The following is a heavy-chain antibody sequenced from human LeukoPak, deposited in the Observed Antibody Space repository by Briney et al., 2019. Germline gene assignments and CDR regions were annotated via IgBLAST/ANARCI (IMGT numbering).Heavy chain of an antibody. CDR3: AKDRRYCSSTSCMAIDY. D-gene: IGHD2-2*01. Sequence: GGSLRLSCAASGFTFSSYGMHWVRQAPGKGLEWVAFIRYDGSNKYYADSVKGRFTISRDNSKNTPYLQMNSLRAEDTAVYYCAKDRRYCSSTSCMAIDYWGQGTLVTVSS. CDR2: IRYDGSNK. CDR1: GFTFSSYG. J-gene: IGHJ4*02. V-gene: IGHV3-30*02.